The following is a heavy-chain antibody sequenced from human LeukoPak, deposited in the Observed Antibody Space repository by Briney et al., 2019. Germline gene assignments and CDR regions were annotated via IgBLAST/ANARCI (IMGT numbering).Heavy chain of an antibody. Sequence: PGGSLRLSCAASGFTFSSYAMSWVRQAPGKGLEWVSAISGSGGSTYYADSVKGRFTISRDSSKNTLFVQMNSLRAEDTAVYYCARGNTCSSTSCGIDYWGQGTLVTVSS. CDR3: ARGNTCSSTSCGIDY. V-gene: IGHV3-23*01. D-gene: IGHD2-2*01. J-gene: IGHJ4*02. CDR1: GFTFSSYA. CDR2: ISGSGGST.